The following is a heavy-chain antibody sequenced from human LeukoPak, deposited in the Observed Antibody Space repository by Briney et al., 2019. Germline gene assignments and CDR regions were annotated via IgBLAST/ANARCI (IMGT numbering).Heavy chain of an antibody. D-gene: IGHD2-2*02. CDR2: ISGSGGST. Sequence: GGSLRLSCAASGFTFSSYGMSWVRQAPGKGLEWVSAISGSGGSTYYADSVKGRFTISRDNSKNTLYLQMNTLRAADTALYYCAKTDCTSTSCYIGWFDPWGQGTLVTVSS. CDR3: AKTDCTSTSCYIGWFDP. CDR1: GFTFSSYG. V-gene: IGHV3-23*01. J-gene: IGHJ5*02.